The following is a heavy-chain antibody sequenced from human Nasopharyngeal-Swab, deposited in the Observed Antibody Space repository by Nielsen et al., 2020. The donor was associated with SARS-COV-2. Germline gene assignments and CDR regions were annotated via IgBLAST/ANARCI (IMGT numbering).Heavy chain of an antibody. Sequence: VRQAPGQGLEWMGLINPSGGGTSYAQKFQGRVTMTRDTSTSTVYMELSSLTSEDTAVYYCARDLKVAAGSQFDYWGQGTLVTVSS. CDR2: INPSGGGT. D-gene: IGHD6-13*01. J-gene: IGHJ4*02. V-gene: IGHV1-46*01. CDR3: ARDLKVAAGSQFDY.